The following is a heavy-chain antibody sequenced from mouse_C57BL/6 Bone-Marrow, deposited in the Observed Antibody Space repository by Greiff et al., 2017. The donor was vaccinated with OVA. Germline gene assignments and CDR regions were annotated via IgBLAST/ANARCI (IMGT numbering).Heavy chain of an antibody. CDR3: ATYYKGWFAY. CDR2: ISGGGGNT. CDR1: GFTFSSYT. Sequence: EVMLVESGGGLVKPGGSLKLSCAASGFTFSSYTMSWVRQTPEKRLEWVATISGGGGNTYYPDSVKGRFTISRDNAKNTLYLQMSRLRSEDTAMYYCATYYKGWFAYWGQGTLVTVSA. V-gene: IGHV5-9*01. D-gene: IGHD2-12*01. J-gene: IGHJ3*01.